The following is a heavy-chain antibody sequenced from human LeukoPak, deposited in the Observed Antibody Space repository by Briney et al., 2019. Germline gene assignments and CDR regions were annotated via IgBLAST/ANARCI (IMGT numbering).Heavy chain of an antibody. V-gene: IGHV4-34*01. CDR3: ARASPMESVVGATGWFDP. J-gene: IGHJ5*02. CDR1: GGSFSGYY. D-gene: IGHD1-26*01. CDR2: INHSGST. Sequence: SETLSLTCAVYGGSFSGYYWSWIRQPPGKGLEWIGEINHSGSTNYNPSLKSRVTISVDTSKNQFSPKLSSVTAADTAVYYCARASPMESVVGATGWFDPWGQGTLVTVSS.